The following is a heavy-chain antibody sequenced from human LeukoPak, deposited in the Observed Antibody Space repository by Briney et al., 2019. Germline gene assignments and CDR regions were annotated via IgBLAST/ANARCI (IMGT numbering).Heavy chain of an antibody. CDR1: GFTFSNAW. J-gene: IGHJ5*02. CDR3: TTVGVATSGFFGP. CDR2: IKNKPDGGTT. V-gene: IGHV3-15*05. Sequence: GGSLRLSCAASGFTFSNAWMTWVRQAPGMGLEWVGRIKNKPDGGTTDYAAPVKGRFTISRDDSINTLYLQMNSLKTEDTAFYYCTTVGVATSGFFGPWGQGTLVTVSS. D-gene: IGHD5-12*01.